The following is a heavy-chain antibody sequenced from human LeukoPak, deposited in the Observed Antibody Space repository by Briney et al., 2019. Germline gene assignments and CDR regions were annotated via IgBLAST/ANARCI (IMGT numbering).Heavy chain of an antibody. Sequence: PGGSLRLSCAASGFTFSSYAMYWVCQAPGKGLEWVSGISGSGGSTYYADSVKGRFTISRDNSKNTVYLQMNSLRAEDTAVYYCAKTTTRYSSGRYPGWPVDYWGQGTLVTVFS. CDR2: ISGSGGST. J-gene: IGHJ4*02. D-gene: IGHD6-19*01. CDR1: GFTFSSYA. V-gene: IGHV3-23*01. CDR3: AKTTTRYSSGRYPGWPVDY.